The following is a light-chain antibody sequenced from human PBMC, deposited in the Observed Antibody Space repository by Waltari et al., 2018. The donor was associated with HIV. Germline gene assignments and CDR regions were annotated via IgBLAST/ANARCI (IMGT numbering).Light chain of an antibody. CDR1: TINYNS. CDR3: SSYTASGSVI. Sequence: QSALTQPAAVSGSPGQSVTISCTGPTINYNSVSWYPQHPAKAPKLIIFEGTYRPSGVSNRFSGSKSGNTASLTISGLQGEDEAHYYCSSYTASGSVIFGGGTNLTVL. J-gene: IGLJ2*01. CDR2: EGT. V-gene: IGLV2-14*03.